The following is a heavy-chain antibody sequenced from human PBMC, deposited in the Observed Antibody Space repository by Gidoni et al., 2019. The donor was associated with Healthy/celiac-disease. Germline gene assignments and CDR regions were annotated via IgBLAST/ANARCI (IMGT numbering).Heavy chain of an antibody. CDR1: GYTFTGYY. Sequence: QVQLVQSGAEVKKPGASVKVSCKASGYTFTGYYMHWVRQAPGQGLEWMGWINPNSGGTNYAQKFQGRVTMTRDTSISTAYMELSRLRSDDTAVYYCARDSPLGYQLPRGWFDPWGQGTLVTVSS. D-gene: IGHD2-2*01. CDR2: INPNSGGT. V-gene: IGHV1-2*02. J-gene: IGHJ5*02. CDR3: ARDSPLGYQLPRGWFDP.